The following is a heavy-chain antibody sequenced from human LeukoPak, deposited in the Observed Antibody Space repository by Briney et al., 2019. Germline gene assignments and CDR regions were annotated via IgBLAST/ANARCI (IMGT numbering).Heavy chain of an antibody. V-gene: IGHV3-7*03. CDR2: IKRDGSEK. CDR3: ARNAYPSNYGSGDSMDV. J-gene: IGHJ6*04. D-gene: IGHD3-10*01. CDR1: GFTFTDYW. Sequence: GGSLRLSCAASGFTFTDYWMSWVRRAPEKGLEWVANIKRDGSEKYYADSVKGRFTISRDNVKRSLSLQMNSLRAEDTAVYYCARNAYPSNYGSGDSMDVWGKGTTVTVSS.